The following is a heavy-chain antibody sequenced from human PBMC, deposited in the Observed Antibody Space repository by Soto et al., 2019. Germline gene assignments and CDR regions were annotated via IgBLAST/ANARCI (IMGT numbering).Heavy chain of an antibody. D-gene: IGHD3-22*01. CDR2: INPSGGST. J-gene: IGHJ3*02. CDR3: AIGGYYFDSSRYPGIDAFDX. Sequence: ASVKVSCKASGYTFTSYYMHWVRQAPGQGLEWMGIINPSGGSTTYAQKFKGRVNMTRDTSTYKVYMELSSLRSEDTAVNYCAIGGYYFDSSRYPGIDAFDXWGQGTLVTVS. CDR1: GYTFTSYY. V-gene: IGHV1-46*01.